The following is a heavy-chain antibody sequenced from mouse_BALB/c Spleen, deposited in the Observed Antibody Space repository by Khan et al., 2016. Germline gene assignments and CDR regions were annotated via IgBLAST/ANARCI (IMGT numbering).Heavy chain of an antibody. CDR1: GYNFTSYW. V-gene: IGHV1-7*01. CDR2: INPSTGYT. J-gene: IGHJ2*01. Sequence: QVQLQQSGAELAKPGASVKMSCKASGYNFTSYWMHWVKQRPGQGLEWIGYINPSTGYTEYNPKFKDKATLTADKSSSTAYMQLSSLTSEDSAGYYCARSNYYGSSHYFDYWVQGTTLTVSS. CDR3: ARSNYYGSSHYFDY. D-gene: IGHD1-1*01.